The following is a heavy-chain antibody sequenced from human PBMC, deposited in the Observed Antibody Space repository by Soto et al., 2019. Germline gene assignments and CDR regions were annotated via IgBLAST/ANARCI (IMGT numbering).Heavy chain of an antibody. V-gene: IGHV1-69*01. J-gene: IGHJ3*01. D-gene: IGHD2-15*01. CDR3: AREGYCSSGSCSFDGFDV. CDR2: IIPLFGST. Sequence: VQLVQSGAEVKKPGSSVKVSCKASGDAFSTFAITWVRQAPGQGLEWLGGIIPLFGSTKYAQKFQGGVTITADESSSTVYMNLSGLKSEDTAVYYCAREGYCSSGSCSFDGFDVWGQGTMVTVSS. CDR1: GDAFSTFA.